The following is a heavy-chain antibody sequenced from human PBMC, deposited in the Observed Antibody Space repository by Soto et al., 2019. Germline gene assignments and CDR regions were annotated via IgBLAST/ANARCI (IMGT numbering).Heavy chain of an antibody. CDR1: GYTFTSYY. CDR3: ARGLDNIVVVVAATPGALDI. V-gene: IGHV1-46*03. J-gene: IGHJ3*02. D-gene: IGHD2-15*01. Sequence: GASVKVSCKASGYTFTSYYMHWVRQAPGQGLEWMGIINPSGGSTSYAQKFQGRVTMTRDTSTSTVYMELSSLRSEDTAVYYCARGLDNIVVVVAATPGALDIWGQGTMVTVSS. CDR2: INPSGGST.